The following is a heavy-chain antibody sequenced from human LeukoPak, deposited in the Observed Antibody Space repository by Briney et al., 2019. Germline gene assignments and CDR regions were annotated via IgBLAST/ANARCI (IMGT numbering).Heavy chain of an antibody. CDR3: AIKSYLMGGVDY. V-gene: IGHV4-34*01. J-gene: IGHJ4*02. CDR2: INHSGST. D-gene: IGHD2-8*01. Sequence: KPSETLSLTCAVYGGSFSGYYWSWIRQPPGKGLEWIGEINHSGSTNYNPSLKSRVTISVDTSKNQFSLKLSSVTAADTAVYYCAIKSYLMGGVDYWGQGTLVTVSS. CDR1: GGSFSGYY.